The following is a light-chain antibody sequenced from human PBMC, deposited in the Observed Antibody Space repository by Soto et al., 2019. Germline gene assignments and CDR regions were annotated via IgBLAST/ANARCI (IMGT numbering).Light chain of an antibody. CDR1: QSVGSY. CDR3: QQRSGWPPIT. Sequence: EIVLTQSPATLSLSPGERATLSCRASQSVGSYLAWYQQKPGQAPRLLIYDASNRATGIPARFSGSGSGTDFTPTISSLEPEDFAVYYCQQRSGWPPITFGQGTRLEIK. CDR2: DAS. J-gene: IGKJ5*01. V-gene: IGKV3-11*01.